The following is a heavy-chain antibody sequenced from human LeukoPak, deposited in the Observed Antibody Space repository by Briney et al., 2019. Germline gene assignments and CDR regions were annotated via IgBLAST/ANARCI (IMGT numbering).Heavy chain of an antibody. CDR1: GYTLTELS. V-gene: IGHV1-24*01. D-gene: IGHD1-26*01. Sequence: ASVKVSCKVSGYTLTELSMHWVRQAPGKGLEWMGGFDPEDGETIYAQKFQGRVTMTEDTSTDTAYMELSSLRSEDTAVYYCARVGGESGSYSVDYWGQGTLVTVSS. J-gene: IGHJ4*02. CDR2: FDPEDGET. CDR3: ARVGGESGSYSVDY.